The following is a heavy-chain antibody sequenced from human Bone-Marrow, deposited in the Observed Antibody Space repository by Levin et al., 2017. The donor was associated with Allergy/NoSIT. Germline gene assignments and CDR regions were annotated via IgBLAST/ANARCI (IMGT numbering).Heavy chain of an antibody. Sequence: EASVKVSCKGSGYSFTGYYMHWVRQAPGQGFEWMGWINHSSGDKNYAQNFQGRVSMTGDRSITTGYMELTSLQSDDTAVYYCAVSIFGVVYWGQGTMVTVSS. CDR3: AVSIFGVVY. V-gene: IGHV1-2*02. CDR1: GYSFTGYY. CDR2: INHSSGDK. D-gene: IGHD3-3*01. J-gene: IGHJ3*01.